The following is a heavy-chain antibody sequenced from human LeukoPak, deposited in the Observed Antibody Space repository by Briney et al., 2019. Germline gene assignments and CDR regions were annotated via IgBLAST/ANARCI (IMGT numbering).Heavy chain of an antibody. Sequence: PGGSLRLSCAASGFTFDDYGMSWVRQAPGKGLEWVSGINWNGGSTGYADSVKGRFTISRDNAKNSLYLQMSSLRAEDTALYYCARTSGWSTGYMDVWGKGTTVTVSS. V-gene: IGHV3-20*04. CDR3: ARTSGWSTGYMDV. CDR1: GFTFDDYG. CDR2: INWNGGST. J-gene: IGHJ6*03. D-gene: IGHD2-15*01.